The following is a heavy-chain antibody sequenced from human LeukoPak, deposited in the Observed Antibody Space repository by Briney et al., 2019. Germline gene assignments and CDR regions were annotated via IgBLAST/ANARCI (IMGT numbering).Heavy chain of an antibody. J-gene: IGHJ4*02. CDR1: GFTLSSYS. CDR2: ISSSSSTI. V-gene: IGHV3-48*04. CDR3: ARDGILWFGELLSHFDY. Sequence: GGSLRLSCAASGFTLSSYSMNWVRQAPGKGLEWVSYISSSSSTIYYADSVKGRFTISRDNAKNSLYLQMNSLRAEDTAVYYCARDGILWFGELLSHFDYWGQGTLVTVSS. D-gene: IGHD3-10*01.